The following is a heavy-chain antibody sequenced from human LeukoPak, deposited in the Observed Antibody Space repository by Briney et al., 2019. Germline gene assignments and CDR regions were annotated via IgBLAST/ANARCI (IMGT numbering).Heavy chain of an antibody. CDR3: ARDRRGWLQYKTIDY. J-gene: IGHJ4*02. V-gene: IGHV3-48*01. CDR1: GFTFSSYS. Sequence: PGGSLRLSCAASGFTFSSYSMNWVRQAPGKGLEWVSYISSSSSTIYYADSGKGRFTISRDNAKNSLYLQMNSLRAEDTAVYYCARDRRGWLQYKTIDYWGQGTLVTVSS. D-gene: IGHD5-24*01. CDR2: ISSSSSTI.